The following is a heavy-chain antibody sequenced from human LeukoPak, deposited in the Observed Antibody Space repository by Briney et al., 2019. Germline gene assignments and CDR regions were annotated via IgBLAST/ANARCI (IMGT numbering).Heavy chain of an antibody. Sequence: PGGSLRLSCAASGFTFSSYAMSWVRQAPGKGLEWVSSISSSSSYIYYADSVKGRFTISRDNAKNSLYLQMNSLRAEDTAVYYCARDRTGTTFGDFDYWGQGTLVTVSS. V-gene: IGHV3-21*01. CDR1: GFTFSSYA. D-gene: IGHD1-7*01. J-gene: IGHJ4*02. CDR3: ARDRTGTTFGDFDY. CDR2: ISSSSSYI.